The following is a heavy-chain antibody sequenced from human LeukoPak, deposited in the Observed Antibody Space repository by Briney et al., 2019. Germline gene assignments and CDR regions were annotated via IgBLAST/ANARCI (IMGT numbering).Heavy chain of an antibody. D-gene: IGHD6-13*01. J-gene: IGHJ4*02. V-gene: IGHV1-8*01. Sequence: ASVKVSCKASGYTFTSYDINWVRQASGQGLEWMEWMNPHSGNTGSAQKFQGRLTMTRNTSMSTAYMELSSLKSEDTAVYFCARRTAAGGTAVGYWGQGTLVTVSS. CDR3: ARRTAAGGTAVGY. CDR2: MNPHSGNT. CDR1: GYTFTSYD.